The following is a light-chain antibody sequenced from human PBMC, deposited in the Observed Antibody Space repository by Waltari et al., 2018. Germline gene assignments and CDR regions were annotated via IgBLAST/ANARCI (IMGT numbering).Light chain of an antibody. J-gene: IGLJ3*02. CDR2: EDY. CDR3: QSYDRTDWV. CDR1: GGSIATNY. Sequence: KFMLTQPHSVSESPGKTVTISCTGSGGSIATNYVQWYQQRPGSAPILLIFEDYQRPSGVHGRFSCSIDTSSNSASLTISGLKTEDEADYFCQSYDRTDWVFGGGTKLTVL. V-gene: IGLV6-57*02.